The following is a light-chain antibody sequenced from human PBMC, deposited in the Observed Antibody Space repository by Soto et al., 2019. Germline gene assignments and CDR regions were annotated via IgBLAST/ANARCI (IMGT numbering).Light chain of an antibody. V-gene: IGKV3-15*01. CDR1: QSVTSS. Sequence: EILMTQFPATLSVSPGERATLSCRASQSVTSSLAWYQQKPGQAPRLLIYGASTRATGILARFSGSGSGTEFTLTISSLQSEDFAVYYCQQYHHWPPITFGQGTRLEIK. J-gene: IGKJ5*01. CDR3: QQYHHWPPIT. CDR2: GAS.